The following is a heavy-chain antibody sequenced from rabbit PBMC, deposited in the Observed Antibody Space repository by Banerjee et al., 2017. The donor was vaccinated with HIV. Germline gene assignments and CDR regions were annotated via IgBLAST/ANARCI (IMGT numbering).Heavy chain of an antibody. Sequence: QEQLVESGGGLVQPEGSLTLTCKASGFDFSSYYYMCWVRQAPGKGLEWIACIVAGSSGTTYYASWAKGRFTVSKTSSTTVTLQMTSLTAADTATYFCARAGGFENYFNLWGPGTLVTVS. J-gene: IGHJ4*01. CDR3: ARAGGFENYFNL. V-gene: IGHV1S45*01. CDR2: IVAGSSGTT. D-gene: IGHD1-1*01. CDR1: GFDFSSYYY.